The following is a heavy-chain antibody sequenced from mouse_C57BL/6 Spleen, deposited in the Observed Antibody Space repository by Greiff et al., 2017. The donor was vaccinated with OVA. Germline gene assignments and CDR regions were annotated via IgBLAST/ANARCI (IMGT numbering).Heavy chain of an antibody. D-gene: IGHD1-1*01. CDR3: ARAVITTVVIGY. CDR2: IRYAGSN. J-gene: IGHJ2*01. V-gene: IGHV3-6*01. CDR1: GYSFTSGCF. Sequence: EVLLLESGPGLVKPSQSLSLSCSVTGYSFTSGCFWYWIRQLAGNNLECMGFIRYAGSNNYNPSLKNQISITRDPSNNQFFLKLKSVTTEDGATYCCARAVITTVVIGYWGKGTTLTVAS.